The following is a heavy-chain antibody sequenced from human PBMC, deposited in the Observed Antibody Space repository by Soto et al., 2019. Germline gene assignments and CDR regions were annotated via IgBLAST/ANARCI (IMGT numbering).Heavy chain of an antibody. CDR1: GFTVSSNY. Sequence: EVQLVESGGGLIQPGGSLRLSCAASGFTVSSNYMTWVRQAPGKGLEWVSVIHSDGATYYADSVKGRFTISRDTSQNTLHLQMSSLRAEDTAVYYCARGYGGAVAANWFDPWVQGTLVTVSS. J-gene: IGHJ5*02. CDR2: IHSDGAT. D-gene: IGHD6-19*01. CDR3: ARGYGGAVAANWFDP. V-gene: IGHV3-53*01.